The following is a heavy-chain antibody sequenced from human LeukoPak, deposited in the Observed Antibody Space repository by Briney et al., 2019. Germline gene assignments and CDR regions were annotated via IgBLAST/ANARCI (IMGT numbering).Heavy chain of an antibody. V-gene: IGHV3-73*01. D-gene: IGHD6-19*01. CDR1: GFTFSGSA. J-gene: IGHJ4*02. Sequence: GGSLRLSCAASGFTFSGSAMHWVRQASGKGLEWVGRIGSKANSYATAYAASVKGRFTISRDDSKNTAYLQMNSLKTEDTAVYYCTSRYSSGQYYFDYWGQGTLVTVSS. CDR2: IGSKANSYAT. CDR3: TSRYSSGQYYFDY.